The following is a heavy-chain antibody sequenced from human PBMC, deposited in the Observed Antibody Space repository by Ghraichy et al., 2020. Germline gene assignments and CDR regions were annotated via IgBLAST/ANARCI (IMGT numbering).Heavy chain of an antibody. CDR2: LGGRGTGT. Sequence: GESLNISCVASVFTFSNHALSWVRQAPGEGLEWVAGLGGRGTGTHYADSVRGRFTISRDNSKNTLSLQMSSLRVEDTALYYCARRSGYDTDHFDYWGQGTLVTVSS. J-gene: IGHJ4*02. CDR3: ARRSGYDTDHFDY. CDR1: VFTFSNHA. D-gene: IGHD5-12*01. V-gene: IGHV3-23*01.